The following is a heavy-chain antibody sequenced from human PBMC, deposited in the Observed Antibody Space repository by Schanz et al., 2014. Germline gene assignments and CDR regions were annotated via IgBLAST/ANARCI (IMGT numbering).Heavy chain of an antibody. V-gene: IGHV1-18*01. CDR3: ARHRFGVFYYGRDV. D-gene: IGHD3-10*01. CDR2: ISDYNGKT. CDR1: GYTLKNYG. Sequence: QVQLVQSGAEVKKPGASVKVSCTASGYTLKNYGISWVRQAPGLGLEWMGWISDYNGKTNYAQKFQDRVIMSTDRSSSTAYLELRSLTSDDSAIYYCARHRFGVFYYGRDVWGQGTTILVSS. J-gene: IGHJ6*02.